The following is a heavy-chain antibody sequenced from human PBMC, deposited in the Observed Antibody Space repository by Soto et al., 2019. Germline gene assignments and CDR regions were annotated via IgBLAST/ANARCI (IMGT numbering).Heavy chain of an antibody. V-gene: IGHV3-33*01. Sequence: QVQLVESGGGVVQPGRSLRLSCVASGLTFSTQGMHWVRQAPGKGLEWVGVIYNDGSTTYYADSMKGRFTISRDNSKNTLYPQMNSLRAEDTAVYYCARNPSGVDIASTKDWGQGTLVTVSS. CDR1: GLTFSTQG. J-gene: IGHJ4*02. CDR3: ARNPSGVDIASTKD. CDR2: IYNDGSTT. D-gene: IGHD5-12*01.